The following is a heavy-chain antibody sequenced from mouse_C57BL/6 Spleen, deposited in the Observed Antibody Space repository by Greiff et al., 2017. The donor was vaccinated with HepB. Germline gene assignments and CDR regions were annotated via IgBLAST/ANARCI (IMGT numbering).Heavy chain of an antibody. J-gene: IGHJ2*01. CDR1: GYTFTSYG. CDR2: IYPRSGNT. CDR3: ARWGTTVVENYLDY. Sequence: VQLQQSGAELARPGASVKLSCKASGYTFTSYGISWVKQRTGQGLEWIGEIYPRSGNTYYNEKFKGKATLTADKSSSTAYMELRSLTSEDSAVYSCARWGTTVVENYLDYWGQGTTLTVSS. V-gene: IGHV1-81*01. D-gene: IGHD1-1*01.